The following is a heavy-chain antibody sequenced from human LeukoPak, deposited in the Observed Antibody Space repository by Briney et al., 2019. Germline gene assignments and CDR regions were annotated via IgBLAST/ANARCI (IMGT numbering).Heavy chain of an antibody. Sequence: ASVKVSCKASGYTFTGYYMHWLRQAPGQGLEWMGWINPNSGGTNYAQKFQGRVTMTRDTSVSTAYMELSRLRSDDTAVYYCASWRLRRYDSSSLDYWGQGTLVTVSS. D-gene: IGHD3-22*01. V-gene: IGHV1-2*02. J-gene: IGHJ4*02. CDR1: GYTFTGYY. CDR2: INPNSGGT. CDR3: ASWRLRRYDSSSLDY.